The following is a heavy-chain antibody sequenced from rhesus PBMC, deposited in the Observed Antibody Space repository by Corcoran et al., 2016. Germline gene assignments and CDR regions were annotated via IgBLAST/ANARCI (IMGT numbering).Heavy chain of an antibody. J-gene: IGHJ4*01. CDR3: ARDGGGWELPVHFDY. D-gene: IGHD1-44*02. CDR1: GFSLTTSGMG. CDR2: FYWDDDK. V-gene: IGHV2-174*01. Sequence: QVTLKESGPALVKPTQTLTLTCTFSGFSLTTSGMGVGWIRQPPGKALEWLALFYWDDDKRYSTSLKSRLTISKATSKNQVVLTMTNMDLVDTATYYCARDGGGWELPVHFDYWGQGVLVTVSS.